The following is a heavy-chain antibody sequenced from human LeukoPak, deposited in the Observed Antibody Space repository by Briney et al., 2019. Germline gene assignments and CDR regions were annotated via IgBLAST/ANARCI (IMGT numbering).Heavy chain of an antibody. V-gene: IGHV4-38-2*02. Sequence: SETLSLTCTVSGYSINNGYYWGWFRQPPGKGLEWIGSIYHVGTTSYNPSLKSRVTISVDTSKNHFSLKLNSVTAADTAVYYCARTAYGDYAFDYWGQGTLVTVSS. J-gene: IGHJ4*02. CDR1: GYSINNGYY. D-gene: IGHD4-17*01. CDR2: IYHVGTT. CDR3: ARTAYGDYAFDY.